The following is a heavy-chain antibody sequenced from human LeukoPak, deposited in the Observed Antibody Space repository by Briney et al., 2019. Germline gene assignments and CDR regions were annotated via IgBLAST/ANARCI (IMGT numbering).Heavy chain of an antibody. CDR3: ARPRSYQSPQLHY. CDR2: VHTSGTT. V-gene: IGHV4-4*07. Sequence: SETVSLTCTVSGGSITNYYWTWIRQPAEEGLEWIGRVHTSGTTNYNPSLKSRVTMPLDTSKNQYSLKLSSVTAADTAVYYCARPRSYQSPQLHYWGQGTLVTVPS. CDR1: GGSITNYY. J-gene: IGHJ4*02. D-gene: IGHD2-2*01.